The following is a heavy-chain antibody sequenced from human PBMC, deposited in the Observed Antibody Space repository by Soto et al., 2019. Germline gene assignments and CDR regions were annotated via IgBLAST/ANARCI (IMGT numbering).Heavy chain of an antibody. J-gene: IGHJ6*03. CDR2: IYYSGST. V-gene: IGHV4-59*01. D-gene: IGHD2-15*01. Sequence: QVQLQESGPGLVKPSETLSLTCTVSGGSISSYYWSWIRQPPGKGLEWIGYIYYSGSTNYNPSLKSRLTRSVDTSKNQFSLKLSSVTAADTAVYYCARSYRRYCSGGSCYSYYYYYMDVWGKGTTVTVSS. CDR3: ARSYRRYCSGGSCYSYYYYYMDV. CDR1: GGSISSYY.